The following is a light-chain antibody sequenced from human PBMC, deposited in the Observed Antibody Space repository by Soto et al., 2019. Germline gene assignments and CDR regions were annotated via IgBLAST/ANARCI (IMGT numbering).Light chain of an antibody. CDR1: QDISTY. J-gene: IGKJ5*01. CDR2: TVS. V-gene: IGKV1-27*01. CDR3: QNYDSAPIT. Sequence: DIHMTQSPSTRSASVGGRVTITCRASQDISTYLAWYQQTQGTVPKLMIYTVSTLQFGVPSRVSGSGSGKECNLTSGALHPEDVATYYCQNYDSAPITFGQGTRLEIK.